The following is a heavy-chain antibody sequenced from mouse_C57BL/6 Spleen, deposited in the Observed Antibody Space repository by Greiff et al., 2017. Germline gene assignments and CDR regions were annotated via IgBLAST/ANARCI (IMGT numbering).Heavy chain of an antibody. V-gene: IGHV1-82*01. CDR3: GLGMFAY. CDR1: GYAFSSSW. CDR2: IYPGDGDT. Sequence: QVQLKESGPELVKPGASVKISCKASGYAFSSSWMNWVKQRPGKGLEWIGRIYPGDGDTNYNGKFKGKATLTADKSSSTAYMQLSSLTSEDSAVYFCGLGMFAYWGQGTLVTVSA. D-gene: IGHD4-1*01. J-gene: IGHJ3*01.